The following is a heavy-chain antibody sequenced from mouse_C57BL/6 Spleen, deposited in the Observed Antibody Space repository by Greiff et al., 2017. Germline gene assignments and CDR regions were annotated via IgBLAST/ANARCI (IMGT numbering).Heavy chain of an antibody. Sequence: EVKLVESGAELVRPGASVKLSCTASSFNIQDYYMHWVKQRPEQGLEWIGRIDPGDGDTEYAPKFQGKATMTADTSSNTAYLQLSSLTSEDTAVYYCTTPLRRDYFDYWGQGTTLTVSS. CDR3: TTPLRRDYFDY. J-gene: IGHJ2*01. D-gene: IGHD2-4*01. V-gene: IGHV14-1*01. CDR2: IDPGDGDT. CDR1: SFNIQDYY.